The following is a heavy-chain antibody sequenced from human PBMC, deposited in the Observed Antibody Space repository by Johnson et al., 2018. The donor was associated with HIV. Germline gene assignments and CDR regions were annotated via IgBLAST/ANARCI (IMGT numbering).Heavy chain of an antibody. Sequence: VQLVESGGGVVQPGKSLRLSCAASGFTFSTYWMSWVRQAPGQGLEWVANIKQDGSEKYYVDSVKGRFTISRDNAKNSLYLQMISLRTEDTAVCYCAKGSAEGAFDIWGQGTMVTVSS. CDR1: GFTFSTYW. CDR2: IKQDGSEK. V-gene: IGHV3-7*02. D-gene: IGHD2-15*01. J-gene: IGHJ3*02. CDR3: AKGSAEGAFDI.